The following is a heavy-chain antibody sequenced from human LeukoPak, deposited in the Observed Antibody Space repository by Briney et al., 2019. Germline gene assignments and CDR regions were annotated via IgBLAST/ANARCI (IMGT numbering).Heavy chain of an antibody. D-gene: IGHD6-13*01. Sequence: SETLSLTCTVSGGSISSSSYYWGWIRQPPGKGLEWIASIYYSGSTYYNPSLKSRVTISVHTSRNAFSLKLSSVTAADTAVYYCERHLGSCGRVYYYYYYMDAWGQGTTVTVSS. CDR1: GGSISSSSYY. CDR3: ERHLGSCGRVYYYYYYMDA. V-gene: IGHV4-39*01. J-gene: IGHJ6*03. CDR2: IYYSGST.